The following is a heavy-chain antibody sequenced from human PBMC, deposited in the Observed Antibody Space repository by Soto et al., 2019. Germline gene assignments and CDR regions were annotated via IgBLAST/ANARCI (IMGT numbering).Heavy chain of an antibody. V-gene: IGHV1-69*02. CDR2: IIPILGIA. Sequence: ASVKVSCKASGGTFSSYTISWVRQAPGQGLEWMGRIIPILGIANYAQKFQGRVTITADKSTSTAYMELSSLRSEDTAVYYCARFQAAAGTGYYYYMDVWGKGTTVTVSS. D-gene: IGHD6-13*01. J-gene: IGHJ6*03. CDR1: GGTFSSYT. CDR3: ARFQAAAGTGYYYYMDV.